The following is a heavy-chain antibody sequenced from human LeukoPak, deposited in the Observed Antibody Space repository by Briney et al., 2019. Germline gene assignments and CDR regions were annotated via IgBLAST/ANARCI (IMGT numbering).Heavy chain of an antibody. CDR3: ARTRARPSPATGPFDY. CDR2: IYYSGST. J-gene: IGHJ4*02. D-gene: IGHD1-14*01. Sequence: SETLSLTCTVSGGSISSYYWSWIRQPPGKGLEWIGYIYYSGSTNYNPSLKSRVTISVDTSKNQFSLKLSSVTAADTAVYYCARTRARPSPATGPFDYWGQGTLVTVSS. CDR1: GGSISSYY. V-gene: IGHV4-59*01.